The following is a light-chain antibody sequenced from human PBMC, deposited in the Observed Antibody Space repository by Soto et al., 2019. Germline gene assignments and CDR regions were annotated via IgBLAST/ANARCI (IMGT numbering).Light chain of an antibody. CDR2: GAS. Sequence: EIVLTQSPGTLSLSPGERATLSCRASQSVSRYLAWYQQKPGQAPRLLLYGASSRATGIPDRFSGSGSGTDFTLTISRLEPEDFAVYYCQQYGSSLTFGGGTKVEIK. J-gene: IGKJ4*01. V-gene: IGKV3-20*01. CDR1: QSVSRY. CDR3: QQYGSSLT.